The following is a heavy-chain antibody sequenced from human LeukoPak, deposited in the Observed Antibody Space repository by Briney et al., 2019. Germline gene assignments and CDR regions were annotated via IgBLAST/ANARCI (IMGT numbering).Heavy chain of an antibody. CDR2: IYSGGST. CDR3: ASPKSGLRFRGVAFDI. D-gene: IGHD5-12*01. V-gene: IGHV3-66*01. Sequence: PGGSLRLSCAASGFTFSSYTMNWVRQAPGKGLEWVSVIYSGGSTYYADSVKGRLTISRDNSKNTLYLQMNSLRAEDTAVYYCASPKSGLRFRGVAFDIWGQGTMVTVSS. J-gene: IGHJ3*02. CDR1: GFTFSSYT.